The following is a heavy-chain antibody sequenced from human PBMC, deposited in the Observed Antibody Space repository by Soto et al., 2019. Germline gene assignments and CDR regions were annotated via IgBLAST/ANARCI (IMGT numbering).Heavy chain of an antibody. CDR2: IYYNEETKQNIPP. CDR1: GDSMSGHY. J-gene: IGHJ4*02. D-gene: IGHD6-19*01. CDR3: ARHAVHSSGFTDY. Sequence: QVQLQESGPGLVKASETLSLTCTVSGDSMSGHYWSWIRQPPGQGLEWIGNIYYNEETKQNIPPKYNPSLNSRVTISVDTSKNQFSLKLSSVTAADTAVYYCARHAVHSSGFTDYWGQGTLVTVSS. V-gene: IGHV4-59*08.